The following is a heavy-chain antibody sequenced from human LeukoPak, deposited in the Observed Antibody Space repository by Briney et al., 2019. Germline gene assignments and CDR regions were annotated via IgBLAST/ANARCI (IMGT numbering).Heavy chain of an antibody. Sequence: PSETLSLTCTVSGGSISSYYWSWIRQPPGKGLEWIGYIYTSGSTNYNPSLKSRVTISVDTSKNQFSLKLSSVTAADTAVYYCARHEVVPENWFDPWGQETLVTVSS. V-gene: IGHV4-4*09. CDR2: IYTSGST. J-gene: IGHJ5*02. D-gene: IGHD2-2*01. CDR1: GGSISSYY. CDR3: ARHEVVPENWFDP.